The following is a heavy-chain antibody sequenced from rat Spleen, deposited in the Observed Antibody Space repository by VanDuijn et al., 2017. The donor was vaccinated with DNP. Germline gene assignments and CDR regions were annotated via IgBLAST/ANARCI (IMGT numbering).Heavy chain of an antibody. V-gene: IGHV5-58*01. CDR3: ASRPPPTRGPFDY. CDR2: INTDGGST. D-gene: IGHD1-4*01. CDR1: GFTFSSYW. Sequence: EVQLVETGGGLVQPGKSLKLSCVASGFTFSSYWMYWIRQAPGKGLEWLSSINTDGGSTYYPDSVKGRFTISRDNAENTVYLQMDSLRSAYTATYYCASRPPPTRGPFDYWCQGVLVTVSS. J-gene: IGHJ2*01.